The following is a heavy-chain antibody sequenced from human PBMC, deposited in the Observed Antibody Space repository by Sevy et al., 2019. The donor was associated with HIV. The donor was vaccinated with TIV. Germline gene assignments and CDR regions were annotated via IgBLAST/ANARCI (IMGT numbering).Heavy chain of an antibody. Sequence: GGSLRLSCTTSGFTLGDYAMNWVRQAPGKGLEWVGFMRSKPFAGTTEYAASVKGRFTISTDDSEASAHLQMNSLRTEDTGVYYCIRCRLLGYTAMVPDYWGHGTLVTVSS. D-gene: IGHD5-18*01. V-gene: IGHV3-49*04. CDR3: IRCRLLGYTAMVPDY. CDR2: MRSKPFAGTT. CDR1: GFTLGDYA. J-gene: IGHJ4*01.